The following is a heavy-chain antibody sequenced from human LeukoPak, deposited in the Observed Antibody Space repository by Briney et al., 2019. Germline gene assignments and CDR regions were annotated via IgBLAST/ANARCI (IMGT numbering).Heavy chain of an antibody. CDR2: INWNGGST. CDR1: GFTFDDYG. V-gene: IGHV3-20*04. D-gene: IGHD6-19*01. CDR3: ARDLAGRLSGHDYYHGMDV. J-gene: IGHJ6*02. Sequence: GGSLRLSCAASGFTFDDYGMSWVRQAPGKGLEWVSGINWNGGSTGYADSVKGRFTISRDNAKNSLYLQMNSLRDADTAVYYCARDLAGRLSGHDYYHGMDVWGQGTTVTVS.